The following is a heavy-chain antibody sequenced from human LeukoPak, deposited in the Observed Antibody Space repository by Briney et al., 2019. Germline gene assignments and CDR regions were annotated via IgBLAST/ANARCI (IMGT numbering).Heavy chain of an antibody. CDR3: ARATELYYGGIVVVVAAPYFDY. J-gene: IGHJ4*02. D-gene: IGHD2-15*01. CDR1: GYTFTGYY. V-gene: IGHV1-2*02. CDR2: INPNSGGT. Sequence: SVKVSCKASGYTFTGYYMHWVRQAPGQGLEWMGWINPNSGGTNYAQKFQGRVTMTRDTSISTAYMELSRLRSDDTAVYYCARATELYYGGIVVVVAAPYFDYWGQGTLVTVSS.